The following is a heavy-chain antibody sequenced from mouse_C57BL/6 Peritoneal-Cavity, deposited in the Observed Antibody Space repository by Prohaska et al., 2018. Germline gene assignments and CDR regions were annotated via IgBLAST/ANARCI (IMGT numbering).Heavy chain of an antibody. J-gene: IGHJ1*03. D-gene: IGHD4-1*01. CDR3: MRYGNYWYFDV. V-gene: IGHV11-2*01. CDR2: MSSDGSAI. CDR1: EITFSGFW. Sequence: EVQLLETGGGLVQPGGSRGLSCEGAEITFSGFWMSWVRQTHGQTLEWICDMSSDGSAINYAPYIKDRFTIFRDNDKSTLYLHMSNVRSEDTATYFWMRYGNYWYFDVWGTGTTVTVSS.